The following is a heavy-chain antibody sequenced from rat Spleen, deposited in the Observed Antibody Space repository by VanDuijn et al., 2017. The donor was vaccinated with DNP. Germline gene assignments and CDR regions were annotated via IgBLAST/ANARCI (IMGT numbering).Heavy chain of an antibody. V-gene: IGHV3-3*01. CDR2: INNAGST. CDR3: ASTQFSGDVNWFAY. D-gene: IGHD1-1*01. J-gene: IGHJ3*01. CDR1: GYSITSNHK. Sequence: EVQLQESGPGLVKPSQSLSLTCSVTGYSITSNHKWTWIRKFPGNELEWMGYINNAGSTNYTPSLKSRFSITRDKSKNQFFLQVSSVTAEDTATYYCASTQFSGDVNWFAYWGQGTLVTVSS.